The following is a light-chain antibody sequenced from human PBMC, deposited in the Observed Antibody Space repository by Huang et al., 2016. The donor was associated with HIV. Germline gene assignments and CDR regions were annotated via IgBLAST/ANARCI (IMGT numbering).Light chain of an antibody. V-gene: IGKV3-11*01. Sequence: EIVLTQSPATLSLSPGERATLSCRASQSVSSYLAWYQQKPGQAPRLLIYDASSRATGIPARFSGSRSGTDFTLTISSLEPEDFAVYYCQQRSNWPRTFGQGTKVEVK. CDR2: DAS. CDR1: QSVSSY. CDR3: QQRSNWPRT. J-gene: IGKJ1*01.